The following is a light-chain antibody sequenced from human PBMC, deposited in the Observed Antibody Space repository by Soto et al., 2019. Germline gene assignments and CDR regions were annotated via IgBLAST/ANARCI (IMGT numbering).Light chain of an antibody. Sequence: EIVLTQSPGTLSLSPGERATLSCRASQSVSSNYLAWYQQNPGQAPRLLMYGTSSRATGIPDRFSGSGSGTDFTLTISRLEPEDFAVYYCQQYGSSPPLTFGGGTKVEIK. CDR1: QSVSSNY. CDR2: GTS. V-gene: IGKV3-20*01. CDR3: QQYGSSPPLT. J-gene: IGKJ4*01.